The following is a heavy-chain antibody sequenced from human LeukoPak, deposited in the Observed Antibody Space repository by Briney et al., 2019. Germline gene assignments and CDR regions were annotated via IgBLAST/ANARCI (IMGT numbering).Heavy chain of an antibody. D-gene: IGHD3-3*01. V-gene: IGHV3-74*01. J-gene: IGHJ5*02. CDR1: RFTFSSYW. CDR3: ARAYDFWSGATSGIDP. Sequence: GGSLRLSCAASRFTFSSYWMHWVRQAPGKGLVSVSRINSDGSSTSYADSVKGRFTISRDNAKNTLYLQMNSLRAEDTAVYYCARAYDFWSGATSGIDPWGQGTLVTVSS. CDR2: INSDGSST.